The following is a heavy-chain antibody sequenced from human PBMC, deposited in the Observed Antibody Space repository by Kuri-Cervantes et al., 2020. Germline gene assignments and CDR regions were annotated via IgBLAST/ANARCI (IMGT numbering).Heavy chain of an antibody. CDR2: ISSSSSYI. J-gene: IGHJ4*02. CDR1: GFTFSSYS. Sequence: GESLKISCAASGFTFSSYSMNWVRQAPGKGPEWVSSISSSSSYIYYADSVKGRFTISRDNAKNSLYLQMNSLRAEDTAVYYCARDPSSGWQPLDYWGQGTLVTVSS. D-gene: IGHD6-19*01. CDR3: ARDPSSGWQPLDY. V-gene: IGHV3-21*01.